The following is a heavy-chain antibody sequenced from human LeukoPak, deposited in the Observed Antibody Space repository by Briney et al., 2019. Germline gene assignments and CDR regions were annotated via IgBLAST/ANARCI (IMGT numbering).Heavy chain of an antibody. D-gene: IGHD2-2*01. CDR3: ARAPRIEVVVSAAHNWFDP. J-gene: IGHJ5*02. CDR1: GFTFSSYS. CDR2: LSSSSSYI. Sequence: GGSLRLSCAASGFTFSSYSMNWVRQAPGKGLEGVSSLSSSSSYIYYTDSVKGRFTISRDNAKNSLYLQMNSLRAEDTAVYYCARAPRIEVVVSAAHNWFDPWGQGTLVTVSS. V-gene: IGHV3-21*01.